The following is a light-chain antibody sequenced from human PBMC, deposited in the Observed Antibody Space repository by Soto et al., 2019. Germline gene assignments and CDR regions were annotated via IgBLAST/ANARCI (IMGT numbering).Light chain of an antibody. V-gene: IGKV3-11*01. J-gene: IGKJ5*01. CDR1: QSVSSY. CDR2: DAS. CDR3: QQRSNWPPIT. Sequence: EIVLTQPPHTLSLSPGERATLSCRASQSVSSYLAWYQQKPGQAPRLLIYDASNRATGIPARFSGSGSGTDFTLTISSLEPEDFAVYYCQQRSNWPPITFGQGTRLEIK.